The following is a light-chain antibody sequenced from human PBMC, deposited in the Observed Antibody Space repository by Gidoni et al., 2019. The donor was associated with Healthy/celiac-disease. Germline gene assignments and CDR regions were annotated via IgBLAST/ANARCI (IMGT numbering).Light chain of an antibody. CDR3: SSYTSSNTVL. CDR2: DVR. CDR1: SSDVGGYNY. V-gene: IGLV2-14*03. J-gene: IGLJ2*01. Sequence: QSALTPPASVSGSPGPSITISCPGTSSDVGGYNYVSWYQQHPGKAPKLMIYDVRNRPSGVSNRFSGSKSGNTASLTISGLQAEDEADYYCSSYTSSNTVLFGGGTELTVL.